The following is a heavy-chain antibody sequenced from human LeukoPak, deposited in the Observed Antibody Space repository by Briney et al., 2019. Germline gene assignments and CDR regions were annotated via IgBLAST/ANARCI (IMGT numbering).Heavy chain of an antibody. CDR2: IYPGDSDT. Sequence: GESLKISCKGSGYSFTSYWIGWVRQMPGKGLEWMGIIYPGDSDTRYSPSFQGQVTISADKSISTAYLQWSSLKASDTATYYYARIRGYYGDYGGWFDPWGQGTLVTVSS. V-gene: IGHV5-51*01. D-gene: IGHD4-17*01. J-gene: IGHJ5*02. CDR3: ARIRGYYGDYGGWFDP. CDR1: GYSFTSYW.